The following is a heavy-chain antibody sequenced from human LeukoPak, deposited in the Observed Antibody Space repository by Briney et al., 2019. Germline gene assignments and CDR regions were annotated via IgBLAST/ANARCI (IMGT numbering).Heavy chain of an antibody. J-gene: IGHJ4*02. D-gene: IGHD2-2*01. V-gene: IGHV4-4*02. Sequence: SETLSLTCAVSGDFISSSDWWSWVRQPPGRGLEWIGYIYRNENPNYNPSLKSRVTMSVDKSKNQFSLRLSSVTAADTAVYYCARDPHCSHTNCPFDYWGQGTLVIVSS. CDR2: IYRNENP. CDR3: ARDPHCSHTNCPFDY. CDR1: GDFISSSDW.